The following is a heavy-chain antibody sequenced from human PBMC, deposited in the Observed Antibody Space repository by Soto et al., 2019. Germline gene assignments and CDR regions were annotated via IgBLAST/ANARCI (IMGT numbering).Heavy chain of an antibody. CDR2: IYYSGST. Sequence: SETLSLTCTVSGGSISSSSYYWGWIRQPPGKGLEWIGSIYYSGSTYYNPSLKSRVTISVDTSKNQFSLKLSSVTAADTAVYYCARHDIIYDSSAYLLAEFDPWGQGTLVTVSS. V-gene: IGHV4-39*01. CDR3: ARHDIIYDSSAYLLAEFDP. D-gene: IGHD3-22*01. J-gene: IGHJ5*02. CDR1: GGSISSSSYY.